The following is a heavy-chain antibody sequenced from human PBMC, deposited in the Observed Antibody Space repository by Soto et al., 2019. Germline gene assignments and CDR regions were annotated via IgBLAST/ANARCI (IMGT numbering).Heavy chain of an antibody. J-gene: IGHJ3*01. CDR3: ARRHEFGGNSDAFDV. D-gene: IGHD2-15*01. Sequence: QVQLVQSGAEVKKPGSSVKVSCKASGGSFSREAINWVRQAPGQGPESMGGILPIFGTADYAQKFQGRVTITADVSTTTAYMELSSLSSECTAVYYCARRHEFGGNSDAFDVWGQWTMVTVSS. V-gene: IGHV1-69*12. CDR2: ILPIFGTA. CDR1: GGSFSREA.